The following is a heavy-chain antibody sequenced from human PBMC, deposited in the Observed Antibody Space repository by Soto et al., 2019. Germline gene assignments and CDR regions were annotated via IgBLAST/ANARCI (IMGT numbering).Heavy chain of an antibody. CDR3: ARGILPRDAFDI. CDR2: ISYDGSNK. D-gene: IGHD2-15*01. Sequence: QVQLMESGGGVVQPGRSLRLSCAASGFTFSSYAMHWVRQAPGKGLEWVAVISYDGSNKYYADSVKGRFTISRDNSKNTLYLQMNSLRAEDTAVYYCARGILPRDAFDIWGQGTMVTVSS. J-gene: IGHJ3*02. CDR1: GFTFSSYA. V-gene: IGHV3-30-3*01.